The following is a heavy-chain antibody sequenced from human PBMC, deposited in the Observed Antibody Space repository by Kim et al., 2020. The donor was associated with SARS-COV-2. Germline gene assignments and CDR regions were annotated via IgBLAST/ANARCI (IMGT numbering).Heavy chain of an antibody. CDR1: GFTFSGSA. V-gene: IGHV3-73*01. D-gene: IGHD2-21*02. CDR2: IRSKANSYAT. CDR3: TASIVVVTTTDWYFDL. Sequence: GGSLRLSCAASGFTFSGSAMHWVRQASGKGLEWVGRIRSKANSYATAYAASVKGRFTSSRDDSKNTAYLQMNSLKTEDTAVYYCTASIVVVTTTDWYFDLWGRGTLVTVSS. J-gene: IGHJ2*01.